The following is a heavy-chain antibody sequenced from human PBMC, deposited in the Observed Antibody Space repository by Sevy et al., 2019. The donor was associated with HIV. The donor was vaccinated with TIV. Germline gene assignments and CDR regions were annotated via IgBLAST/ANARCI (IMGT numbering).Heavy chain of an antibody. D-gene: IGHD2-15*01. V-gene: IGHV3-7*03. CDR2: IKQDGSEK. J-gene: IGHJ6*02. Sequence: GGSLRLSCAASGFIFSRYWMTWVRQAPGKGLEWVANIKQDGSEKYYVDSVNGRFTISRDNAKNSLYLQMNSLRAEDTAVYYCARDMGYCSGGSCYTWDYYGMDVWGQGTTVTVSS. CDR3: ARDMGYCSGGSCYTWDYYGMDV. CDR1: GFIFSRYW.